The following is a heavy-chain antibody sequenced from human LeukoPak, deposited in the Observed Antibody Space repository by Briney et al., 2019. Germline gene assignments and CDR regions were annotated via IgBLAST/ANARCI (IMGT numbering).Heavy chain of an antibody. D-gene: IGHD3-22*01. V-gene: IGHV3-23*01. CDR3: AKRAYYYDSSGYPFDY. CDR1: GLTFSSYA. Sequence: PGGSLRLSCAASGLTFSSYAMSWVRQAPGKGLEWVSAISGSGGSTYYADSVKGRFTISRDNSKNTLYLQMNSLRAEDTAVYYCAKRAYYYDSSGYPFDYWGQGTLVTVSS. J-gene: IGHJ4*02. CDR2: ISGSGGST.